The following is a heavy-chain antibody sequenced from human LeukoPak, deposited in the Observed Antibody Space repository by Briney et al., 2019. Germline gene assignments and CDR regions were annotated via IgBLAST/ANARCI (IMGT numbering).Heavy chain of an antibody. D-gene: IGHD3-16*01. Sequence: PGGSLRLSCAASGFTFSSYAMSWVRQAPGKGLEWVPAISGSGGSTYYADSVKGRFAISRDNSKNTQYLQMNCLRAEDTAVYYCATSWGPDTSAFRWGRDGMDVWGQGTTVIVS. V-gene: IGHV3-23*01. J-gene: IGHJ6*02. CDR2: ISGSGGST. CDR3: ATSWGPDTSAFRWGRDGMDV. CDR1: GFTFSSYA.